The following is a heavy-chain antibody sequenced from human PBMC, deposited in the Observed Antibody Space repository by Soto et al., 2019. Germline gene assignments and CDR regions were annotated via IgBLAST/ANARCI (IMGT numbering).Heavy chain of an antibody. V-gene: IGHV3-30-3*01. Sequence: QVQLVESGGGVVQPGGSLRLSCAASGFIFSTYAMYWVRQTPGKGLEWVAVISYDGNSNFYTDSVKGRFTISRDNSRNTLYLHMNNLRTEDTALYFCARDSVPLAGTSWAGNRLDPWGQGTLVTVSS. J-gene: IGHJ5*02. D-gene: IGHD6-13*01. CDR2: ISYDGNSN. CDR1: GFIFSTYA. CDR3: ARDSVPLAGTSWAGNRLDP.